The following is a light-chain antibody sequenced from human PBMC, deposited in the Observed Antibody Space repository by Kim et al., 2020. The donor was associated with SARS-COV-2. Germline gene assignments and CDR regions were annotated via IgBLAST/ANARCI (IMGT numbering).Light chain of an antibody. CDR3: QTWDSTILI. CDR2: QDN. V-gene: IGLV3-1*01. J-gene: IGLJ2*01. CDR1: KLGNKD. Sequence: SMSPGQTTSFTCSGDKLGNKDTSWYQQKSGQTPVLLIYQDNKRPSGIPERFSGSNSGNTATLTISGTQAMDEADYYCQTWDSTILIFGGGTQLTVL.